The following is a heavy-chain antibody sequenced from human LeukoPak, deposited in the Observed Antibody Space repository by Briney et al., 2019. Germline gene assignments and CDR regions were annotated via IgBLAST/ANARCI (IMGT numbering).Heavy chain of an antibody. D-gene: IGHD5-18*01. CDR1: GYTFTGYY. CDR3: ARGAVDTAMVCDY. J-gene: IGHJ4*02. V-gene: IGHV1-2*02. CDR2: ISPNSGGT. Sequence: ASVKVSCKASGYTFTGYYMHWVRQAPGQGLEWMGWISPNSGGTNYAQKFQGRVTMTRDTSISTAYMELSRLRSDDTAVYYCARGAVDTAMVCDYWGQGTLVTVSS.